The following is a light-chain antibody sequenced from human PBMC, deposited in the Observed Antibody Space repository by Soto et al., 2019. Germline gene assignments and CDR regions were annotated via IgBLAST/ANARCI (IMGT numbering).Light chain of an antibody. CDR3: GTWDSSLSAYV. J-gene: IGLJ1*01. CDR2: DNN. Sequence: QSVLTQPPSVSAAPGQKVTISCSGSSSNIGNNYVSWYQQLPRTAPKLLIYDNNKRPSGIPDRFSGSKSDTSATLGITGLQTRDGADYYCGTWDSSLSAYVFGTGTKV. V-gene: IGLV1-51*01. CDR1: SSNIGNNY.